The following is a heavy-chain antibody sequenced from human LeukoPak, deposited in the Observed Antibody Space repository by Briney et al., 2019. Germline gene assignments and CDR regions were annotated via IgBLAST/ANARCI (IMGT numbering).Heavy chain of an antibody. D-gene: IGHD3-3*01. CDR2: IYYSGST. CDR3: ARGFYDFWSGHRLINWFDP. V-gene: IGHV4-30-4*01. J-gene: IGHJ5*02. Sequence: PSQTLSLPCTVSGGSISSGDYYWSWIRQPPGKGLECIGYIYYSGSTYYNPSLKSRVTISVDTSKNQFSLKLSSVTAEDTAVYYCARGFYDFWSGHRLINWFDPWGQGTLVTVSS. CDR1: GGSISSGDYY.